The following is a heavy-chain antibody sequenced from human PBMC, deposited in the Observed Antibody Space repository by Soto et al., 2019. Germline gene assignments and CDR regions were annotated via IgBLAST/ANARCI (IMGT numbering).Heavy chain of an antibody. CDR1: GFTFSSYG. CDR2: ISYDGSNK. J-gene: IGHJ3*02. CDR3: AKVVLRGANAFDI. Sequence: QVQLVESGGGVVQPGRSLRLSCAASGFTFSSYGMHWVRQAPGKGLEWVAVISYDGSNKYYADSVKGRFTISRDNSKNTLYLQMNSLRSDDTAVYYCAKVVLRGANAFDIWGQGTMVTVSS. V-gene: IGHV3-30*18. D-gene: IGHD1-26*01.